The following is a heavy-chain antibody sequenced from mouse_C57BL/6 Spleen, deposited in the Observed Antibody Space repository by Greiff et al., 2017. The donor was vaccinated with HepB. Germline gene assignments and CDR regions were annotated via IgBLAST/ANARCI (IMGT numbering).Heavy chain of an antibody. J-gene: IGHJ4*01. CDR2: IYPGDGDT. Sequence: VQLQQSGPELVKPGASVKISCKASGYAFSSSWMNWVKQRPGKGLEWIGRIYPGDGDTNYNGKFKGKATLTADKSSSTAYMQLSSLTSEDSAVYFCALTSTAQATGYAMDYWGQGTSVTVSS. V-gene: IGHV1-82*01. CDR3: ALTSTAQATGYAMDY. CDR1: GYAFSSSW. D-gene: IGHD3-2*02.